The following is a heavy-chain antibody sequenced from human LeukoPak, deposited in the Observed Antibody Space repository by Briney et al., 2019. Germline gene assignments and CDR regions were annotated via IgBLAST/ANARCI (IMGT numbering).Heavy chain of an antibody. CDR1: GFTFSSYS. CDR3: ARGLRDGDYFYYYYYMDV. V-gene: IGHV3-21*01. CDR2: ISSSSSYI. J-gene: IGHJ6*03. D-gene: IGHD4-17*01. Sequence: GGSLRLSCAASGFTFSSYSMNWVRQAPGKGLEWVSSISSSSSYIYYADSVKGRFTISRDNAKNSLYLQMNSLRAEDMAVYYCARGLRDGDYFYYYYYMDVWGKGTTVTISS.